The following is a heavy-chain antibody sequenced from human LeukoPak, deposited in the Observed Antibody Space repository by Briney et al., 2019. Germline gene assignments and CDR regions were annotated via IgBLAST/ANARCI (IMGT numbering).Heavy chain of an antibody. Sequence: KPGGSLRLSCVASTFPFSDYYMTWIRQAPGKGLEWVSYMSSGGTTINYADSVKGRFTISRDNPNNSLYLQMNSLRVEDTAVYFCARGGGGSNAFDIWGQGTMVTVSS. CDR1: TFPFSDYY. V-gene: IGHV3-11*04. CDR2: MSSGGTTI. J-gene: IGHJ3*02. CDR3: ARGGGGSNAFDI. D-gene: IGHD2-15*01.